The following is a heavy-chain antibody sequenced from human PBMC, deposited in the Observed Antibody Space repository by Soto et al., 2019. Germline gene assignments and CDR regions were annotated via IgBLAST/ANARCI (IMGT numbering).Heavy chain of an antibody. J-gene: IGHJ4*02. V-gene: IGHV1-69*13. CDR3: AREVGYGDFSAALLD. CDR2: IITLFGTS. CDR1: GGTFSSHS. D-gene: IGHD2-21*02. Sequence: SVKVSCKASGGTFSSHSINWVRQAPGQGLEWMGGIITLFGTSNYAQNFQGRVTITADQSTSTAYMELNSLTSDDTAVYYCAREVGYGDFSAALLDWGQGTLVTV.